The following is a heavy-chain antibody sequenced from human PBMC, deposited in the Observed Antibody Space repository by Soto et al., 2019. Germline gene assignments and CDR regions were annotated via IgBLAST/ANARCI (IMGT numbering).Heavy chain of an antibody. Sequence: QVQLVESGGGVVQPGRSLRLSCAASGFTFSSYAMHWVRQAPGKGLEWVAVISYDGSNKYYADSVKGRFTISRDNSKNTLYLQMNSLRAEDTAVHYCARGAILTIDYWGQGTLVTVSS. CDR2: ISYDGSNK. J-gene: IGHJ4*02. CDR1: GFTFSSYA. D-gene: IGHD3-9*01. V-gene: IGHV3-30-3*01. CDR3: ARGAILTIDY.